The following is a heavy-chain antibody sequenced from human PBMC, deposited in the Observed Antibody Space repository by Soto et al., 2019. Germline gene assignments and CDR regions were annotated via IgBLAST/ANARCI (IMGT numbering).Heavy chain of an antibody. CDR1: GDFLTTYY. D-gene: IGHD6-19*01. Sequence: KSSETLSLTCDVSGDFLTTYYWNWIRQSPGKGLEWIGYIFYGGHTNYNPSLRGRATISVDTSKNQFSLKLSSVTAADTAVYYCARSHQYSTGWNGGFDYWGQGTLVTVSS. J-gene: IGHJ4*02. CDR3: ARSHQYSTGWNGGFDY. CDR2: IFYGGHT. V-gene: IGHV4-59*01.